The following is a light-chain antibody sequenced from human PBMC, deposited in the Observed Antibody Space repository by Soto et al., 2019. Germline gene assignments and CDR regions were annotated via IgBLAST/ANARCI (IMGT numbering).Light chain of an antibody. V-gene: IGKV3D-20*01. CDR3: QHYGSAPWT. CDR1: PSVSSTS. J-gene: IGKJ1*01. CDR2: VAS. Sequence: PGVRATLSCGASPSVSSTSLAWYQQKPGLAPRIFIYVASSSATGIPDRFRGSGSGTDFTLTISRLEPEDFAVYYCQHYGSAPWTFGQGTRVEIK.